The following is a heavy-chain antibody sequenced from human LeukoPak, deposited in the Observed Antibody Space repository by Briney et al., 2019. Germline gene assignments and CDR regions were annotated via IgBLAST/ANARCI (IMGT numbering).Heavy chain of an antibody. CDR3: ARANVLRYFDWLWTSKYYFDY. CDR1: GGSISSYY. Sequence: SETLSLTCIVSGGSISSYYWSWIRQPPGKGLEWIGYIYYSGSTNYNPSLKSRVTISVDTSKNQFSLKLSSVTAADTAVYYCARANVLRYFDWLWTSKYYFDYWGQGTLVTVSS. D-gene: IGHD3-9*01. J-gene: IGHJ4*02. V-gene: IGHV4-59*08. CDR2: IYYSGST.